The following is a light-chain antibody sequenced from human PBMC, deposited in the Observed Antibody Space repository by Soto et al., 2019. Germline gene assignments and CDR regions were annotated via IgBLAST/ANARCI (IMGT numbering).Light chain of an antibody. V-gene: IGLV2-14*01. CDR2: DVN. J-gene: IGLJ1*01. CDR1: SSDIGFYNY. CDR3: SSHTSYSTQV. Sequence: QSALTQPASVSGSPGQSINISSTGTSSDIGFYNYVSWYQQRPGKVPKLMIYDVNNRPSGVSNRFSGSKSGNTASLTISGLQAEDEAEYYCSSHTSYSTQVFGTGTKLTVL.